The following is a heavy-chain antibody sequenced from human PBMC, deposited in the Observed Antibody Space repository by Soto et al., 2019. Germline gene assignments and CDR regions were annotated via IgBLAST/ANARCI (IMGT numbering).Heavy chain of an antibody. D-gene: IGHD3-22*01. V-gene: IGHV3-30-3*01. CDR1: GFTLSSYA. CDR2: ISYDGSNK. Sequence: GGSLRLSCAASGFTLSSYAMHWVRQAPGKGLEWVAVISYDGSNKYYADSVKGRFTISRDNSKNTLYLQMNSLRAEDTAVYYCARDSRITMIVVVPPNYWGQGTLVTVSS. J-gene: IGHJ4*02. CDR3: ARDSRITMIVVVPPNY.